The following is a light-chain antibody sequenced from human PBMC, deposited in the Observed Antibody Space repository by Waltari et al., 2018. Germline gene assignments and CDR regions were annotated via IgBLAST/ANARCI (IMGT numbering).Light chain of an antibody. J-gene: IGLJ2*01. Sequence: SYDLTQPPALSVSPEETATITCSGENLESKFVYWYQQKAGQSPVLVVFQDNKRPSGIPERFSGSNSGSTATLIISGSQAMDEADYYCQAWDSGSYVVFGGGTKLTVL. CDR3: QAWDSGSYVV. CDR2: QDN. V-gene: IGLV3-1*01. CDR1: NLESKF.